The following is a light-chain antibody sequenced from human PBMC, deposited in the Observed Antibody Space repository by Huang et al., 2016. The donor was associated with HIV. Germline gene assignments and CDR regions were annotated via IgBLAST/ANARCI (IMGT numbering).Light chain of an antibody. CDR1: QIIGNTY. Sequence: EVVLTQSPGTLSLSPGERATLSCRASQIIGNTYLSWYQQKPGQAPRLLIYAASTRATDIPDRFSGRGSGKDFALTISRLEPEDFAIYYCQQLRTFGQGTKLEIK. CDR3: QQLRT. CDR2: AAS. J-gene: IGKJ2*01. V-gene: IGKV3-20*01.